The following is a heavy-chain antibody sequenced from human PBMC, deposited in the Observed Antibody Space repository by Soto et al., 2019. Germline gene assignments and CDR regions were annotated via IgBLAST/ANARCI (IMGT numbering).Heavy chain of an antibody. Sequence: SETLSLTCTVSGGSISSGGYYWSWIRQHPGKGLEWIGYIYYSGSTYYNPSLKSRVTISVDTSKNQFSLKLSSVTAADTAVYYCAREWYSSSSDWFDPWGQGTPVTVSS. CDR1: GGSISSGGYY. J-gene: IGHJ5*02. D-gene: IGHD6-6*01. CDR3: AREWYSSSSDWFDP. CDR2: IYYSGST. V-gene: IGHV4-31*03.